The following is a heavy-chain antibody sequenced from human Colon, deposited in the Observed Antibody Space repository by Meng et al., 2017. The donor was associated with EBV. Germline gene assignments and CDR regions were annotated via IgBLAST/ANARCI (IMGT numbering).Heavy chain of an antibody. D-gene: IGHD3-10*01. CDR2: IYHSGST. CDR3: AKVQSSRRFSWFDP. Sequence: VHPTEAGPGVVRLSRTLSLTRAGSGGSISSDNWWSWVRLAPGKGLEWIGEIYHSGSTNSNPSLRRRLTLSVDKSKNQISLKLTSVTAADTALYYCAKVQSSRRFSWFDPWGQGTLVTVSS. V-gene: IGHV4-4*02. CDR1: GGSISSDNW. J-gene: IGHJ5*02.